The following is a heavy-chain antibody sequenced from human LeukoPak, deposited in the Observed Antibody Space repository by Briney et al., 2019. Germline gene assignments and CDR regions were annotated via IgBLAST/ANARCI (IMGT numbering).Heavy chain of an antibody. J-gene: IGHJ5*02. V-gene: IGHV4-39*01. Sequence: ASETLSLTCTVSGGSISSSSYYWGWIRQPPGKGLEWIGSIYYSGSTYYNPSLKSRVTISVDTSKNQFSLKLSSVTAADTAVYYCARHEGNYYGSGSYLRWFDPWCQGTLVTVSS. CDR2: IYYSGST. CDR1: GGSISSSSYY. D-gene: IGHD3-10*01. CDR3: ARHEGNYYGSGSYLRWFDP.